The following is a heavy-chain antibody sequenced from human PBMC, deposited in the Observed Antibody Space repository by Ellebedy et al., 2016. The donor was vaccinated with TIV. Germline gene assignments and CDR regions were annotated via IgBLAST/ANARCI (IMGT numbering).Heavy chain of an antibody. J-gene: IGHJ4*02. Sequence: MPSETLSLTCTVSAGSISSYYWSWIRQPPGQGLEWIGYIYHSGSTNSNPSLKNRVTISVDTSKNQFSLKLSSVTAADTAVYYCAKIGWGIAEPDYWGQGTLVTVSS. V-gene: IGHV4-59*08. CDR1: AGSISSYY. CDR3: AKIGWGIAEPDY. D-gene: IGHD6-13*01. CDR2: IYHSGST.